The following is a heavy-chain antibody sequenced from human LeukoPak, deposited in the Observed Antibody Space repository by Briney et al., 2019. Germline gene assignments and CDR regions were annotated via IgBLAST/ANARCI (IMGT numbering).Heavy chain of an antibody. CDR2: ISAYNGNT. V-gene: IGHV1-18*01. D-gene: IGHD4-17*01. J-gene: IGHJ6*02. CDR1: GYTFTSYG. CDR3: AKTRTVTLYYYYGMDV. Sequence: ASVKVSCKASGYTFTSYGISWVRQAPGQGLELMGWISAYNGNTNYAQKLQGRVTMTTETSTSTAYMELRSLTSDDTAVYYCAKTRTVTLYYYYGMDVWGQGTTVTVSS.